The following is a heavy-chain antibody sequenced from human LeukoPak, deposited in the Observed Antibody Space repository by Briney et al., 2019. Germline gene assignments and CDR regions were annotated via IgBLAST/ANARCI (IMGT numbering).Heavy chain of an antibody. CDR2: VYYSGST. Sequence: PSETLSLTCTVSGGSISRSTYYWGWIRQPPGKGLEWIGNVYYSGSTYHNPSLRSRVTISVDTSKNQFSLKVNSVTAADTAVYYCARDGYYDTAGYFYWGQGTLVTVSS. J-gene: IGHJ4*02. V-gene: IGHV4-39*07. D-gene: IGHD3-22*01. CDR3: ARDGYYDTAGYFY. CDR1: GGSISRSTYY.